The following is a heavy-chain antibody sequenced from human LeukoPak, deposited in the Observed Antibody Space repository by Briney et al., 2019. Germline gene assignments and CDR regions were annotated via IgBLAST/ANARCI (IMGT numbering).Heavy chain of an antibody. CDR2: INPNSGGT. V-gene: IGHV1-2*02. J-gene: IGHJ5*02. D-gene: IGHD6-19*01. CDR1: GYTFTGYY. Sequence: ASVKVSCKASGYTFTGYYMHWVRQAPGQGLEWMGWINPNSGGTNYAQKFQGRVTMTRDTSISTAYMELSRLRSDDTAVYYCARAKESSGWYNDWFDPWGQGTLFTVSS. CDR3: ARAKESSGWYNDWFDP.